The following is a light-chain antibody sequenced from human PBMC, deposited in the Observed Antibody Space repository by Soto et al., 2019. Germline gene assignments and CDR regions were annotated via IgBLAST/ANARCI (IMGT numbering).Light chain of an antibody. V-gene: IGKV1D-12*01. CDR2: AAS. CDR1: QGISSW. J-gene: IGKJ5*01. CDR3: QQANSFPIT. Sequence: DIQMTQSPSSVSASVGDRFTITCRASQGISSWLAWYQRKPGKAPKLLIYAASSLQSGVPSRFSGSGSGTVFTLTISSLQPEDFATYYCQQANSFPITFGQGTRLEIK.